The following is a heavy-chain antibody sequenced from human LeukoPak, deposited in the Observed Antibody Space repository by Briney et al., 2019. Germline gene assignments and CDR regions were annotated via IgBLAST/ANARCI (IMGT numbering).Heavy chain of an antibody. V-gene: IGHV4-34*01. D-gene: IGHD3-10*01. CDR2: IYYSGST. CDR1: GGSFSGYY. J-gene: IGHJ4*02. CDR3: ARRRPMVRGVIPGFDY. Sequence: SETLSLTCAVYGGSFSGYYWSWIRQPPGKGLEWIGSIYYSGSTYYNPSLKSRVTISVDTSKNQFSLKLSSVTAADTAVYYCARRRPMVRGVIPGFDYWGQGTLVTVSS.